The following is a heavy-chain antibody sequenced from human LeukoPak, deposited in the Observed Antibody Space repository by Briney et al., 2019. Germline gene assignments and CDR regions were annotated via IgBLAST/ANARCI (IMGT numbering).Heavy chain of an antibody. Sequence: GGSLRLSCAASGFTFSTYGMTWVRQAPGKGQEWVSDIGISSDSTYYADSVKGRFTISRDNSKNTLYLQMNSLRAEDTAVYYCATRALYGSGTYYFDCWGQGTLVTVSS. CDR1: GFTFSTYG. V-gene: IGHV3-23*01. D-gene: IGHD3-10*01. CDR3: ATRALYGSGTYYFDC. CDR2: IGISSDST. J-gene: IGHJ4*02.